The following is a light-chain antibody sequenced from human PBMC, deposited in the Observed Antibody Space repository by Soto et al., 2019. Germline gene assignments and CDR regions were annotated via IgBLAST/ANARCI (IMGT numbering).Light chain of an antibody. CDR1: QSVVHSNGNTY. CDR2: KIS. Sequence: DVVMTQTPLSSPVTLGQSASISCRSSQSVVHSNGNTYVNWLQQRPGQPPRLLIYKISNRFSEVPGSFGGSGAGSDFTLKISRVQAEDVGVYYCMQATHFPRTFGQGTKVEIK. CDR3: MQATHFPRT. J-gene: IGKJ1*01. V-gene: IGKV2-24*01.